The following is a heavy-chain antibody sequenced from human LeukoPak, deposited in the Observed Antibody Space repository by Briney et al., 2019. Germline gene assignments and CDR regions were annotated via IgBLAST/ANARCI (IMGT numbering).Heavy chain of an antibody. CDR3: AKDQGRGYTYGLYYFDY. V-gene: IGHV1-2*02. CDR1: GYTFTDYY. D-gene: IGHD5-18*01. J-gene: IGHJ4*02. Sequence: ASVKVSCTASGYTFTDYYIHWVRQAPGQGLEWMGWINPNSGGTNYAQKFQGRVTMTRDTSSSTAYMELSRLRSDDTAMYYCAKDQGRGYTYGLYYFDYWGQGTLVTVSS. CDR2: INPNSGGT.